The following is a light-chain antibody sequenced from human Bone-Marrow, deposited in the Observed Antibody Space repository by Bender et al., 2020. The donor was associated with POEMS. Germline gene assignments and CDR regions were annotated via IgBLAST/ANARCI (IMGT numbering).Light chain of an antibody. J-gene: IGLJ3*02. CDR3: VAWDASLNGWV. V-gene: IGLV1-47*01. CDR1: TSNIGSNY. Sequence: QSVLTQPPSVSGTPGQRVTLSCSGGTSNIGSNYVYWYQQLPGKAPKLLIYRNNERSSGVPDRFSGSKSGTSASLAITGLQSDDEAIYFCVAWDASLNGWVFGGGTKLTVL. CDR2: RNN.